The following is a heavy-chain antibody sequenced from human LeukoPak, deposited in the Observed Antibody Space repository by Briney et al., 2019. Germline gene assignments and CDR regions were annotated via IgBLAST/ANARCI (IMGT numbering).Heavy chain of an antibody. CDR2: IYYSGST. V-gene: IGHV4-59*01. J-gene: IGHJ5*02. CDR3: ARVPVVRYNWFDP. CDR1: GGSISSYY. Sequence: SETLSLTCTVSGGSISSYYWSWIRQPPGKGLEWNGHIYYSGSTNYNPSLKSRVTISVDTSKNQFSLKLSSVTAADTAVYYCARVPVVRYNWFDPWGQGTLVTVSS. D-gene: IGHD3-22*01.